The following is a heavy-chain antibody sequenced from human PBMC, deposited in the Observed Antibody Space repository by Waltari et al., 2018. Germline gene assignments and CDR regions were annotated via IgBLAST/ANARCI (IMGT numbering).Heavy chain of an antibody. J-gene: IGHJ4*02. Sequence: QVQLQESGPGLVQPSQTLSLTCSVSGFSLSSGASCWSWIRQHPGKGLEWIGYTAHSGDTDYSPSLRSRLTLSVDTSKNRFSLKLNSVTAADTGVYFCAGRGAKMFSIWGRGTLVTVSS. CDR1: GFSLSSGASC. CDR3: AGRGAKMFSI. V-gene: IGHV4-31*02. D-gene: IGHD3-3*02. CDR2: TAHSGDT.